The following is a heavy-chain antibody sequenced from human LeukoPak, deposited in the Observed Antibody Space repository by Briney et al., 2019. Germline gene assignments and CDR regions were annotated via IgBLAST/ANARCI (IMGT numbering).Heavy chain of an antibody. CDR2: FDPEDGET. Sequence: ASVKVSCKVSGYTLTELSMHWVRQAPGKGLEWMGDFDPEDGETIYAQKFQGRVTMTEDTSTDTAYMELSSLRSEDTAVYYCATDRFYYDSSGFSDYWGQGTLVTVSS. D-gene: IGHD3-22*01. CDR3: ATDRFYYDSSGFSDY. J-gene: IGHJ4*02. V-gene: IGHV1-24*01. CDR1: GYTLTELS.